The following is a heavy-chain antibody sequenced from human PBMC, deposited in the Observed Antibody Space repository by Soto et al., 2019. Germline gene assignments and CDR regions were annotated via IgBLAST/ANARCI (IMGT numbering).Heavy chain of an antibody. CDR3: AHGSTTWFRNPALLGY. D-gene: IGHD1-7*01. CDR2: IYCNDDK. J-gene: IGHJ4*02. V-gene: IGHV2-5*01. CDR1: GFSLSTSGVG. Sequence: SGPTLVNPTQTLTLTCTFSGFSLSTSGVGVGWIRQPPGKALEWLALIYCNDDKRYSPSLKSRLTITKDTSKNQVVLTMTNMDPVDTAVYYCAHGSTTWFRNPALLGYWGQGTLVTVSS.